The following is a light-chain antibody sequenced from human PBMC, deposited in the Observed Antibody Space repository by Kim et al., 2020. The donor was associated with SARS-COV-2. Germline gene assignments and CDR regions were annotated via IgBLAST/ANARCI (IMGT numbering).Light chain of an antibody. CDR1: RSFFGTNI. J-gene: IGLJ1*01. CDR2: SDN. CDR3: AAWDVSLSLYV. V-gene: IGLV1-44*01. Sequence: ELTQPPSTSGTPGQTVTISCSGSRSFFGTNIVSWYQKFPGTAPKLLVFSDNQRPSGVPDRFSASESDTSATLALSGLRSEDEADYYCAAWDVSLSLYV.